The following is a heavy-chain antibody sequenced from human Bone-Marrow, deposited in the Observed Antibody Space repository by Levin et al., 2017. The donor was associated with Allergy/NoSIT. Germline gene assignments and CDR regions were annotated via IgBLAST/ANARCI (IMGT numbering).Heavy chain of an antibody. CDR3: AKSEGYTSGWAYYFDF. J-gene: IGHJ4*02. CDR1: GYSFKDYW. CDR2: VYPDDSDT. Sequence: GGSLRLSCQASGYSFKDYWIGWVRQMPGKGLEWMGVVYPDDSDTKYSPSFQGQVTISVDKSISTTYLQWSSLKASDTAVYYCAKSEGYTSGWAYYFDFWGQGTLVTVSS. V-gene: IGHV5-51*01. D-gene: IGHD6-19*01.